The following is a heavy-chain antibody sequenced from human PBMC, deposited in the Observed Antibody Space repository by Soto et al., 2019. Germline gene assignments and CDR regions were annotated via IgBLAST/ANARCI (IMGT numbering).Heavy chain of an antibody. CDR2: ISAYNGNT. V-gene: IGHV1-18*01. D-gene: IGHD2-15*01. Sequence: GKGLEWMGWISAYNGNTNYAQKLQGRVTMTTDTSTSTAYMELRSLRSDETAVYYCARVPPLRYCRGGSGTEQNWLDSWGQG. CDR3: ARVPPLRYCRGGSGTEQNWLDS. J-gene: IGHJ5*02.